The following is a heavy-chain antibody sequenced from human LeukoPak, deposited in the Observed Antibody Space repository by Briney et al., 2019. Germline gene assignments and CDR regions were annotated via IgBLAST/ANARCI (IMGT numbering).Heavy chain of an antibody. CDR1: GYTFTSYG. D-gene: IGHD6-13*01. J-gene: IGHJ4*02. CDR2: ISAYNGNT. CDR3: ARDPLSSIAAAGTSLPFFDY. Sequence: GASVKVSCKASGYTFTSYGISWVRQAPGQGLEWMGWISAYNGNTNYAQKLQGRVTMTTDTSTSTAYMELRSLRSDDTAVYYCARDPLSSIAAAGTSLPFFDYWGQGTLVTVSS. V-gene: IGHV1-18*01.